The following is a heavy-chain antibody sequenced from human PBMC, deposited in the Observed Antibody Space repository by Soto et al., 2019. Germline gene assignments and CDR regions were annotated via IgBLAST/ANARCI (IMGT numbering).Heavy chain of an antibody. CDR3: ARIPRYSFPTSDDLDS. Sequence: QVQLVQSGAEVRKPGSSVQVSCKASGGTFYTYTFSWVRQAPGQGLEWMGSITPIYPTTNYAEKFQGRLTVTADGSTNTAYMELNSLTTDDTAVYYWARIPRYSFPTSDDLDSWGQGTLVTVPS. V-gene: IGHV1-69*15. D-gene: IGHD5-18*01. CDR2: ITPIYPTT. CDR1: GGTFYTYT. J-gene: IGHJ4*02.